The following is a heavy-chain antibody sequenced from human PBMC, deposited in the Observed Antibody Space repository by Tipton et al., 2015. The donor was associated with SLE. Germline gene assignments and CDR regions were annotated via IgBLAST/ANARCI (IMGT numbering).Heavy chain of an antibody. D-gene: IGHD7-27*01. CDR3: ARLPTGAY. Sequence: TLSLTCAVSGYPISSGYYWGWIRQPPGKGLEWIGSIYHSGSTYYNPSLKSRVTISVDTSKNQFSLKLSSVTAADTAVYYCARLPTGAYWGQGTLVTVSS. CDR2: IYHSGST. CDR1: GYPISSGYY. J-gene: IGHJ4*02. V-gene: IGHV4-38-2*01.